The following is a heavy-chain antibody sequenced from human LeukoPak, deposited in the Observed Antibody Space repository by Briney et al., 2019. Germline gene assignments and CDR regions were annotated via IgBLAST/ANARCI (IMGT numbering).Heavy chain of an antibody. D-gene: IGHD2-15*01. J-gene: IGHJ4*02. CDR1: GFTFSSYG. Sequence: GGSLRLSCAASGFTFSSYGMHWVRQAPGKGLEWVAVISYDGSNKYYADSVKGRFTISRDNSKNTLYLQMNSLRAEDTAVYYCAKSSCYSGCYFDYWGQGTLVTVSS. CDR3: AKSSCYSGCYFDY. CDR2: ISYDGSNK. V-gene: IGHV3-30*18.